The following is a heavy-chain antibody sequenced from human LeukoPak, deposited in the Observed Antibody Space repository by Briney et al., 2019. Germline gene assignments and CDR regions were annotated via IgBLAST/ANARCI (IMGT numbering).Heavy chain of an antibody. CDR3: AKGDSLFDY. D-gene: IGHD3-22*01. J-gene: IGHJ4*02. CDR2: IKQDGSEE. V-gene: IGHV3-7*01. Sequence: GGSLRLSCAASGFTFSSYWMSWVRQAPGKGLEWVANIKQDGSEEYYVDSVKGRFTISRDNSKNTLYLQMNSLRAEDTAVYYCAKGDSLFDYWGQGTLVTVSS. CDR1: GFTFSSYW.